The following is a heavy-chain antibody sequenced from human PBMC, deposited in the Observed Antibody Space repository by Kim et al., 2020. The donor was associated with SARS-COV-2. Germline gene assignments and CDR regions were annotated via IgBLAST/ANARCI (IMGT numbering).Heavy chain of an antibody. D-gene: IGHD3-10*01. Sequence: SPTYTPTLKGRVTISVDPSKNQFSLKLSSVTAADTAVYYCARFPGSRIDYWGQGTLVTVSS. J-gene: IGHJ4*02. CDR2: SP. V-gene: IGHV4-34*01. CDR3: ARFPGSRIDY.